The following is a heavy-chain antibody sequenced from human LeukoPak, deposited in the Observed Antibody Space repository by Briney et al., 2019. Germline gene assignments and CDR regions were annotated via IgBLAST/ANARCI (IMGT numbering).Heavy chain of an antibody. CDR1: GFTFSSYW. Sequence: PGGSLRLSCAASGFTFSSYWMHWVRQAPGKGLVWVSRINSDGSSTSYADSVKGRFTISRDNAKNTLYLQMNSLRAEDTALYYCAKVCYDSSGRAGYYYYYMGVWGKGTTVTISS. V-gene: IGHV3-74*01. D-gene: IGHD3-22*01. CDR3: AKVCYDSSGRAGYYYYYMGV. CDR2: INSDGSST. J-gene: IGHJ6*03.